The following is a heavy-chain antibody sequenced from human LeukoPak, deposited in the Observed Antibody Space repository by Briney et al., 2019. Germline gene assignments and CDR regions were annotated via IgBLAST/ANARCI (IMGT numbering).Heavy chain of an antibody. V-gene: IGHV3-30-3*01. CDR3: AREANKYSSGWFGEYFST. CDR2: ISYDGSNK. Sequence: GGSLRLSCAASGFTFSSYAMHWVRQAPGKGLEWEAVISYDGSNKYYADSVKGRFSISRDNSKNTLYLQMNSLRAEDTAVYYCAREANKYSSGWFGEYFSTGARAPWSPSPQ. CDR1: GFTFSSYA. D-gene: IGHD6-19*01. J-gene: IGHJ1*01.